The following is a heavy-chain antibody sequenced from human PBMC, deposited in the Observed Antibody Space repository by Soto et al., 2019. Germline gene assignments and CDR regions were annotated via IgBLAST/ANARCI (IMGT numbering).Heavy chain of an antibody. CDR3: VSVAWACDFDY. Sequence: GGSLRLSCSASGFTFSTYPMHWVRQAPGKGLEFVSAISSNGQRIFYADSVKDRFTISRDNSKNTLYLQMSSLRPEDTAVYYCVSVAWACDFDYWGQGTLVTVSS. J-gene: IGHJ4*02. CDR2: ISSNGQRI. D-gene: IGHD2-21*01. V-gene: IGHV3-64D*08. CDR1: GFTFSTYP.